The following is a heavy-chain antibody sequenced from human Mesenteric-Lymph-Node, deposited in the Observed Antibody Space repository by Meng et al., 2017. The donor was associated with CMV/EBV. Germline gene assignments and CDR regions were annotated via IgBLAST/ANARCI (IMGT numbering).Heavy chain of an antibody. CDR2: ISWNSHSI. Sequence: GGSLRPSCAASGFTYDNYGLHWVRQAPGKGLEWVSSISWNSHSIVYADSVKGRFTISRDNAQNSMYLQMNSLRTEDTAVYYCVRDFGSGSYYRWNYFDYWGQGTPVTVSS. D-gene: IGHD3-10*01. CDR1: GFTYDNYG. CDR3: VRDFGSGSYYRWNYFDY. J-gene: IGHJ4*02. V-gene: IGHV3-9*01.